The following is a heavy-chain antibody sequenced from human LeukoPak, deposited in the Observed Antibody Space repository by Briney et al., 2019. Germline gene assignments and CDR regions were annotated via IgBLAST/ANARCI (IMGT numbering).Heavy chain of an antibody. Sequence: GGSLRLSCAASGFTVSSNYMSWVRQAPGKGLEWVSVIYSGGSTYYADSVKGRFTISRDNSKNTLYLQMNSLRAEDTAVYYCARDPGGPHTVKWDAFDIWGQRTMVTVSS. D-gene: IGHD2-2*02. CDR2: IYSGGST. CDR3: ARDPGGPHTVKWDAFDI. V-gene: IGHV3-53*01. J-gene: IGHJ3*02. CDR1: GFTVSSNY.